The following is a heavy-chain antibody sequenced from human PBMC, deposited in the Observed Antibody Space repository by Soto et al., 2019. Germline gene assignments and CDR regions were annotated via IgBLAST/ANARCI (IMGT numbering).Heavy chain of an antibody. Sequence: QVQLQQWGAGLLKPSETLSLTCAVYGGSFSGYYWSWIRQPPGKGLEWIGEINHSGSTNYNPSLRSRVTLSADTSKNQFSLRMRSVAAAERAVYYCARGGRGGSRRGGDYYYYGMDVWGQGTTVTVSS. CDR3: ARGGRGGSRRGGDYYYYGMDV. J-gene: IGHJ6*02. CDR1: GGSFSGYY. V-gene: IGHV4-34*01. D-gene: IGHD3-16*01. CDR2: INHSGST.